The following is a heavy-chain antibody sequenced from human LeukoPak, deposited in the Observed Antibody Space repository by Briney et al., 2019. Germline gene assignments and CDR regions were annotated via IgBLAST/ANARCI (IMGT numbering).Heavy chain of an antibody. J-gene: IGHJ4*02. Sequence: GESLKISCKGSGYSFTSYWIGWVRQMPGKGLEWMGIIYPGDSDTRYSPSFQGQVTISADKSISTAYLQWSSLKASDTAMYYCARHGVLTTVTPFYFDYWGQGTLVTLSS. V-gene: IGHV5-51*01. D-gene: IGHD4-17*01. CDR1: GYSFTSYW. CDR3: ARHGVLTTVTPFYFDY. CDR2: IYPGDSDT.